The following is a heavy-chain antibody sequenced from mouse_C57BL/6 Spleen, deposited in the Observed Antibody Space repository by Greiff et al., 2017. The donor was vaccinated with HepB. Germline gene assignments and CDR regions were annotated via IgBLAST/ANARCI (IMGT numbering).Heavy chain of an antibody. CDR2: INPNNGGT. V-gene: IGHV1-26*01. CDR3: ARGPFITTVWAMDY. J-gene: IGHJ4*01. CDR1: GYTFTDYY. Sequence: EVQLQQSGPELVKPGASVKISCKASGYTFTDYYMNWVKQSHGKSLEWIGDINPNNGGTSYNQKFKGKATLTVDKSSSTAYMELRSLTSEDSAVYYCARGPFITTVWAMDYWGQGTSVTVSS. D-gene: IGHD1-2*01.